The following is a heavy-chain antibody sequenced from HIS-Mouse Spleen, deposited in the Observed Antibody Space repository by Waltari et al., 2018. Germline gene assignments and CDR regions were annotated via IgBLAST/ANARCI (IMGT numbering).Heavy chain of an antibody. CDR1: VGPFRRYA. CDR2: IIPIFGTA. Sequence: QVQRVQSGAEVKKQGSSVKVSWQASVGPFRRYAISGVRQAPGQGLEWMGGIIPIFGTANYAQKFQGRVTITADESTSTAYMELSSLRSEDTAVYYCARSMDTDTEPPFDYWGQGTLVTVSS. V-gene: IGHV1-69*01. CDR3: ARSMDTDTEPPFDY. D-gene: IGHD5-18*01. J-gene: IGHJ4*02.